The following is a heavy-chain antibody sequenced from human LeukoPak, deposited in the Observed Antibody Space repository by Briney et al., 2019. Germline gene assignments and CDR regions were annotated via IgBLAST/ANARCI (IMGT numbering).Heavy chain of an antibody. CDR2: ISAYNGNT. V-gene: IGHV1-18*01. J-gene: IGHJ4*02. Sequence: ASVKVSCKASVYTFTVYGISWVRQAPGQGLEWMGWISAYNGNTNYAQKLQGRVTMTTDTSTSTAYMELRSLRSDDTAVYYCARDRTTVTTYYFDYWGQGTLVTVSS. CDR1: VYTFTVYG. D-gene: IGHD4-17*01. CDR3: ARDRTTVTTYYFDY.